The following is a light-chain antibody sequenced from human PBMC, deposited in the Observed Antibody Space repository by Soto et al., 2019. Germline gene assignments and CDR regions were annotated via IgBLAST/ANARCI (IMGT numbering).Light chain of an antibody. Sequence: DIQMTQSPSSLSASVGDRVTITCRASQSISSYLNWYQQKPGKAPKLLIYAASSLQSGVPSRFSGGGSGTDFTLTISSLQPEDFATYYCQQSYSTPRTFGQGTNLEIK. CDR3: QQSYSTPRT. J-gene: IGKJ2*02. CDR2: AAS. CDR1: QSISSY. V-gene: IGKV1-39*01.